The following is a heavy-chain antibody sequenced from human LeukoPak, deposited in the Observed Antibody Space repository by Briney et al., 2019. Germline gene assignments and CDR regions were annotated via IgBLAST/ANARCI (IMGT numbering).Heavy chain of an antibody. D-gene: IGHD2-15*01. V-gene: IGHV4-61*02. CDR3: ARASWRASAASRVVDAFDI. CDR1: GGSISSGSYY. CDR2: IYTSGST. Sequence: PSETLSLTCTVSGGSISSGSYYWSWIRQPAGEGLEWIGRIYTSGSTNYNPSLKSRVTISVDTSKNQFSLKLSSVTAADTAVYYCARASWRASAASRVVDAFDIWGQGTMVTVSS. J-gene: IGHJ3*02.